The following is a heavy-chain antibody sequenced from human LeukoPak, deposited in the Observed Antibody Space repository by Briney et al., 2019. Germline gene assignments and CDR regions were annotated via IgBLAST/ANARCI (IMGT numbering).Heavy chain of an antibody. CDR2: ISAYNGNT. CDR3: ARGPYCSGSYYKFDY. D-gene: IGHD3-10*01. CDR1: GYTFTSYG. J-gene: IGHJ4*02. Sequence: GASVKVSCKASGYTFTSYGISWVRQAPGQGLEWMGWISAYNGNTNYAQKLQGRVTMTTDTSTSTAYMELRSLRSDDTAVYYCARGPYCSGSYYKFDYWGQGTLVTVSS. V-gene: IGHV1-18*01.